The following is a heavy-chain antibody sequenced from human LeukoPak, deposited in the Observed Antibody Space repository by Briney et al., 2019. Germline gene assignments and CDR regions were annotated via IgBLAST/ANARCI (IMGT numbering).Heavy chain of an antibody. CDR3: ARDRGWQQFDY. CDR2: IMADGSGK. CDR1: GFTFSSSW. Sequence: PGGSLRLSCVASGFTFSSSWMTWVRQAPGMGLERVANIMADGSGKYYVDSVRGRFSISRDNAKNSLYLELNSLRAEDTGVYFCARDRGWQQFDYWGQGTLVTVSS. D-gene: IGHD5-24*01. J-gene: IGHJ4*01. V-gene: IGHV3-7*01.